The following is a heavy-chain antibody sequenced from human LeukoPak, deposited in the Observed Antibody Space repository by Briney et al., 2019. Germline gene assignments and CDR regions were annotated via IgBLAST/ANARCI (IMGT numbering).Heavy chain of an antibody. CDR3: ARANNWNDVGFDP. CDR2: MSYSGRT. D-gene: IGHD1-20*01. J-gene: IGHJ5*02. V-gene: IGHV4-39*07. CDR1: GGSISISNYY. Sequence: SETLSLTCTVSGGSISISNYYWGWIRQPPGKGLEWIGSMSYSGRTYYNPSLKSRVTMSVDTSKNQLSLKLSSVTAADTAVYYCARANNWNDVGFDPWGQGTLVTVSS.